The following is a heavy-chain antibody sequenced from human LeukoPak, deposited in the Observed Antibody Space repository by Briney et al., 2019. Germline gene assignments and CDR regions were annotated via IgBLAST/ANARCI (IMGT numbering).Heavy chain of an antibody. CDR1: GYTFTSYG. J-gene: IGHJ4*02. D-gene: IGHD3-9*01. CDR2: ISDYNGNT. CDR3: ARYYDILTGIYYFDY. V-gene: IGHV1-18*01. Sequence: ASVKVSCKASGYTFTSYGISWVRQAPGQGLEWMGWISDYNGNTNYAKKLQGRVTMTTDTSTSTAYMELRSLRSDDKAVYYCARYYDILTGIYYFDYWGQGTLVTVSS.